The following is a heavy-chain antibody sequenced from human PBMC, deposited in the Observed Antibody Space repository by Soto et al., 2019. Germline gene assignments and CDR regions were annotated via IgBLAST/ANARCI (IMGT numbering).Heavy chain of an antibody. D-gene: IGHD2-2*01. CDR2: ISGSGAST. V-gene: IGHV3-23*01. CDR1: GFAFSNYA. J-gene: IGHJ4*02. CDR3: AKEYCASTSCNFDH. Sequence: EVQLLESGGGLVQPGGSLRLSCAASGFAFSNYAMSWVRQAPGKGLEWVSAISGSGASTYYADSVKGRFTISRDNSKNTLYLQMNTLRAEDTAVYYCAKEYCASTSCNFDHWGQGTLVTVSS.